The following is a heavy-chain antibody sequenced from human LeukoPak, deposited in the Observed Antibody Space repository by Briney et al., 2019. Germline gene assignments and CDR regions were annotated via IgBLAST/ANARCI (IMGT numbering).Heavy chain of an antibody. CDR2: IYHSGST. CDR3: ARGSIFGVVIIPPSIFDY. CDR1: GGSISSGGYY. Sequence: SETLSPTCTVSGGSISSGGYYWSWIRQPPGKGLEWIGYIYHSGSTYYNPSLKSRVTISVDRSKNQFSLKLSSVTAADTAVYYCARGSIFGVVIIPPSIFDYWGQGTLVTVSS. V-gene: IGHV4-30-2*01. D-gene: IGHD3-3*01. J-gene: IGHJ4*02.